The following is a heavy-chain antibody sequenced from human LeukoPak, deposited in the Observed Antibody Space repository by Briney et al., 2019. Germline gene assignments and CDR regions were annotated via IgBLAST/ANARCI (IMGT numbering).Heavy chain of an antibody. CDR1: GFSFSNYW. V-gene: IGHV3-7*03. CDR3: AREGIAARTNWFDP. D-gene: IGHD6-6*01. J-gene: IGHJ5*02. CDR2: IKEDGNEK. Sequence: GGSLRLSCAASGFSFSNYWMTWVRQAPGKRLEWVAHIKEDGNEKYYVDSVKGRFTISRDNAKNSLYLQMNSLRAEDTAVYYCAREGIAARTNWFDPWGQGTLVTVSS.